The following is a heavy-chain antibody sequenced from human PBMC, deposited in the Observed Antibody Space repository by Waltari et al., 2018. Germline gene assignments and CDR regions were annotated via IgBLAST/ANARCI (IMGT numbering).Heavy chain of an antibody. Sequence: QVQLQESGPRLVKPSETLSLTCDVSGYAINSGFYWGWFRQAPEKGLECIATIYHDGTTFYTPSLTSRVTTSMDTSKNQMSLKLKSVTAADTAVYYCTRQTLGYCTSAACRRLEAWGQGTLVTVSS. D-gene: IGHD2-8*02. CDR1: GYAINSGFY. J-gene: IGHJ5*02. CDR3: TRQTLGYCTSAACRRLEA. CDR2: IYHDGTT. V-gene: IGHV4-38-2*01.